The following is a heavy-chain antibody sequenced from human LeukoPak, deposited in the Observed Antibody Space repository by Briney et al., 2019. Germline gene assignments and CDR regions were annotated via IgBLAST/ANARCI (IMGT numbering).Heavy chain of an antibody. CDR1: GFTFSSYA. J-gene: IGHJ6*02. V-gene: IGHV3-23*01. CDR3: AKDMVRGVPYYYYYYGMDV. D-gene: IGHD3-10*01. CDR2: ISGSGGST. Sequence: GGSLRLSCAASGFTFSSYAMSWVRQAPGKGLEWVSAISGSGGSTYYADSVKGRFTISRDNSKNTLYLQMNSLRAEDTAVYYCAKDMVRGVPYYYYYYGMDVWGQGTTVTVSS.